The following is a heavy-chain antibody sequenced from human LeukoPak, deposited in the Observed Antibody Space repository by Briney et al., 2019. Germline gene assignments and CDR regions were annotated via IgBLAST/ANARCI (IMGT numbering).Heavy chain of an antibody. CDR3: ARGLRRLAGYGYYYYYYMDV. Sequence: SETLSLTCAVYGGSFSGYYWSWIRQPPGKGLEWIGEINHSGSTNYNPSLKSRVTISVDTSKNQFSLELFSVTAADTALYYCARGLRRLAGYGYYYYYYMDVWAKGTTVSVSS. J-gene: IGHJ6*03. CDR2: INHSGST. CDR1: GGSFSGYY. D-gene: IGHD5-18*01. V-gene: IGHV4-34*01.